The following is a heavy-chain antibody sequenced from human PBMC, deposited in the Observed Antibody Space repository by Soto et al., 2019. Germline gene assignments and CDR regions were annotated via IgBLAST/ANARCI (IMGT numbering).Heavy chain of an antibody. CDR2: ISYDGSNK. Sequence: QVQLVESGGGVVQPGRSLRLSCAASGFTFSSYGMHWVRQAPGKGLEWVAVISYDGSNKYYADSVKGRFTISRDNSKNTQYLQMNSLRAEDTAVYYGAKDGPGRDFDYWGQGTLVTVSS. CDR3: AKDGPGRDFDY. V-gene: IGHV3-30*18. J-gene: IGHJ4*02. D-gene: IGHD3-10*01. CDR1: GFTFSSYG.